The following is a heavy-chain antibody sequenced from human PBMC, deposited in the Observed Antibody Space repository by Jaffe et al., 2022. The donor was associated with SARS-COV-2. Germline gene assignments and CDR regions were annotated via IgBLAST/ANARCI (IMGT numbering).Heavy chain of an antibody. J-gene: IGHJ3*02. CDR3: ARCGYYDSSDAFDI. V-gene: IGHV3-7*03. CDR1: GFTFSSYW. Sequence: EVQLVESGGGLVQPGGSLRLSCAASGFTFSSYWMSWVRQAPGKGLEWVANIKQDGSEKYYVDSVKGRFTISRDNAKNSLYLQMNSLRAEDTAVYYCARCGYYDSSDAFDIWGQGTMVTVSS. CDR2: IKQDGSEK. D-gene: IGHD3-22*01.